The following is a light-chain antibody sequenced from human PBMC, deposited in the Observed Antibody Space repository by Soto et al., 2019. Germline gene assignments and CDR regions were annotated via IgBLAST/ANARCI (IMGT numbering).Light chain of an antibody. CDR3: QQYNSYDTWT. CDR1: QSISSW. CDR2: KAS. Sequence: DVPISQSRSTLSTSVAARFPIPCRTSQSISSWLAWYQQKPGKAPKLLIYKASSLESGVPSRFSGSGSGTEFTLTISSLQPDDFATYYCQQYNSYDTWTFGQGTKV. J-gene: IGKJ1*01. V-gene: IGKV1-5*03.